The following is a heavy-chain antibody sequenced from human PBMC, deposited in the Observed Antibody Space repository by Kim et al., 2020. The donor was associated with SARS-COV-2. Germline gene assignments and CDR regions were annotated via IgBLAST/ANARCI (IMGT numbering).Heavy chain of an antibody. V-gene: IGHV3-21*05. D-gene: IGHD3-10*01. Sequence: GGSLRLSCAASGLNFNSQYMTWVRQAPGKGLAWVAFIGGGDGDECYADSVRGRFAISRDNSRNTVYLQMNSLRAEDTAIYYCAPRHFFNITHWVQGT. CDR1: GLNFNSQY. J-gene: IGHJ1*01. CDR2: IGGGDGDE. CDR3: APRHFFNITH.